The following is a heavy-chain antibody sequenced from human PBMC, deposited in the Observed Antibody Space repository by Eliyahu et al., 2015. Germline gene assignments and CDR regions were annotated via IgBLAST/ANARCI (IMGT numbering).Heavy chain of an antibody. Sequence: EVQLLESGGGLVQPGGSLRXSXAASGFXFSSYAMSWVRQAPGKGLEWVSAISGSGGSTYYADSVKGRFTISRDNSKNTLYLQMNSLRAEDTAVYYCAKAAEAVAGHEDYWGQGTLVTVSS. CDR2: ISGSGGST. V-gene: IGHV3-23*01. CDR3: AKAAEAVAGHEDY. J-gene: IGHJ4*02. CDR1: GFXFSSYA. D-gene: IGHD6-19*01.